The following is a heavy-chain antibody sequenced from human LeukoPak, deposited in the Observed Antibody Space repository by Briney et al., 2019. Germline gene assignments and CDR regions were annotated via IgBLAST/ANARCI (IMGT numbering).Heavy chain of an antibody. CDR3: ARDRSPNGSGSYYYYYYYYGMDV. CDR2: IYTSGST. V-gene: IGHV4-4*07. Sequence: SETLSLTYTVSGGSISSYYWSWIRQPAGKGLEWIGRIYTSGSTNYNPSLKSRVTMSVDTSKNQFSLKLSSVTAADTAVYYRARDRSPNGSGSYYYYYYYYGMDVWGQGTTVTVSS. J-gene: IGHJ6*02. CDR1: GGSISSYY. D-gene: IGHD3-10*01.